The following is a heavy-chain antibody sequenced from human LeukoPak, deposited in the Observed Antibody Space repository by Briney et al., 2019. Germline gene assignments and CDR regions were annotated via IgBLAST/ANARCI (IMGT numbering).Heavy chain of an antibody. V-gene: IGHV3-7*01. D-gene: IGHD2-2*01. CDR3: AREVGSTSGYYYYGMDV. J-gene: IGHJ6*02. Sequence: GGSLRLSCAASGFTFSSYWMSWVRQAPGKGLEWVANIKQDESEKYYVDSVKGRFTISRDNAKNSLYLQMNSLRAEDTAVYYCAREVGSTSGYYYYGMDVWGQGTTVTVSS. CDR1: GFTFSSYW. CDR2: IKQDESEK.